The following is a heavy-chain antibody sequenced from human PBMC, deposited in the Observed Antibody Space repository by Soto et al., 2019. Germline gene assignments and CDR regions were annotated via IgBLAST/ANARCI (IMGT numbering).Heavy chain of an antibody. CDR2: ISGSGGGT. CDR1: GFTFNTYA. CDR3: AIVIVPATVPEYFDY. V-gene: IGHV3-23*01. J-gene: IGHJ4*02. D-gene: IGHD2-2*01. Sequence: EVQLLESGGGLVQPGGSLRLSCAASGFTFNTYAMSWVRQAPGKGLEWVSAISGSGGGTYYADSVKGRFTISRDNSKNTLYLQMSSLKTEDTAVYYCAIVIVPATVPEYFDYWGQGTLVPVSS.